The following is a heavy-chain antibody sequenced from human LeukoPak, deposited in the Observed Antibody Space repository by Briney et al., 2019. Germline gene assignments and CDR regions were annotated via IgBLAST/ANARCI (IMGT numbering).Heavy chain of an antibody. CDR3: AKDLGGSGYDLSDPSFDY. CDR1: GFTFSSYA. D-gene: IGHD5-12*01. V-gene: IGHV3-23*01. Sequence: PGGSLRLSCAASGFTFSSYAMSWVRQAPGKGLEWVSAISGSGGSTYYADSVKGRFTISRDNSKNTLYLQMNSLRAEDTAVYYRAKDLGGSGYDLSDPSFDYWGQGTLVTVSS. J-gene: IGHJ4*02. CDR2: ISGSGGST.